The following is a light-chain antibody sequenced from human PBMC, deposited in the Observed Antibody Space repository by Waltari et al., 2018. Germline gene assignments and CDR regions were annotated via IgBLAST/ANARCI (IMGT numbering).Light chain of an antibody. CDR2: EDN. V-gene: IGLV3-10*01. J-gene: IGLJ2*01. CDR1: ALPKKY. Sequence: SYELTQPPSVSVSPGQTARITCAGDALPKKYGYWYQHKSGQAPVLVIYEDNKRRSGIPERFSGSSSGTMVTLTISGAQVEDEGDYYCYSTDRTGKQRVFGGGTKLTVL. CDR3: YSTDRTGKQRV.